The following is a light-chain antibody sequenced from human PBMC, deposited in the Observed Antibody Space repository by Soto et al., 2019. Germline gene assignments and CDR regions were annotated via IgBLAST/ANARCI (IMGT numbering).Light chain of an antibody. V-gene: IGKV1-39*01. J-gene: IGKJ1*01. CDR2: AAS. CDR3: QQSAKIPRT. CDR1: QPIANY. Sequence: DLQMTQSPSSLSASVGDRVTIACRASQPIANYVSWYQQKPGKPPKSLIYAASTLQSGVSPRFSGSGSGTEFTLTITSLRPEDSAVYYCQQSAKIPRTFGQGTKVEI.